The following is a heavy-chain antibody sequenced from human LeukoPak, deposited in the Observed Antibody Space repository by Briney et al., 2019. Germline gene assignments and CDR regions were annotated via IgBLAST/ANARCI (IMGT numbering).Heavy chain of an antibody. CDR3: ASTGYSGWYQGDY. D-gene: IGHD6-19*01. CDR1: GVSISSYY. V-gene: IGHV4-59*01. Sequence: SSETLSLTCTVSGVSISSYYWSWIRQPPGKGLEWIGYIYYSGSTNYNPSLKSRVTISVDTSKNQFSLKLSSVTAADTAVYYCASTGYSGWYQGDYWGQGTLVTVSS. CDR2: IYYSGST. J-gene: IGHJ4*02.